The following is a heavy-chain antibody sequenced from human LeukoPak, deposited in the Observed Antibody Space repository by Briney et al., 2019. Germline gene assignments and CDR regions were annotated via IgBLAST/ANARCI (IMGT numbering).Heavy chain of an antibody. V-gene: IGHV1-69*06. J-gene: IGHJ6*03. D-gene: IGHD3-22*01. CDR3: AGGDSSGYYRDYYYMDV. Sequence: SVKVSCKASGGTFSSYAISWVRQAPGQGLEWMGGIIPIVGTANYAQKFQGRITITADKSTSTAYMEMSRLRSEDTAMYYCAGGDSSGYYRDYYYMDVWGKGTTVTVSS. CDR1: GGTFSSYA. CDR2: IIPIVGTA.